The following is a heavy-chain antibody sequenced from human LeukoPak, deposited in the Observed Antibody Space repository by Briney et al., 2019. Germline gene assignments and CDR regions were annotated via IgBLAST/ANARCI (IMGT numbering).Heavy chain of an antibody. J-gene: IGHJ3*02. CDR3: AREVTSSSDAFDI. Sequence: PGGSLRLSCAASGFTFSSYGMHWVHQAPGKGLEWVAVIWYDGSNKYYADSVKGRFTISRDNSKNTLYLQMNSLRAEDTAVYYCAREVTSSSDAFDIWGQGTMVTVSS. D-gene: IGHD6-13*01. V-gene: IGHV3-33*01. CDR2: IWYDGSNK. CDR1: GFTFSSYG.